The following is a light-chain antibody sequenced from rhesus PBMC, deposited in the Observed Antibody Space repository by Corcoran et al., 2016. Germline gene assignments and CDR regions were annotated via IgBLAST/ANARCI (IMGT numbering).Light chain of an antibody. V-gene: IGKV1S12*01. CDR3: QHYYDNPLT. J-gene: IGKJ4*01. CDR1: QNIYSN. Sequence: DIQMTQSPSALSASVGDRVTISCRASQNIYSNLAWYQQKPGKAPKLLIYSASSLQTEIPSRFSVHGSGTDFTLTISRLHPEDSATYYCQHYYDNPLTFGRGTKVEIK. CDR2: SAS.